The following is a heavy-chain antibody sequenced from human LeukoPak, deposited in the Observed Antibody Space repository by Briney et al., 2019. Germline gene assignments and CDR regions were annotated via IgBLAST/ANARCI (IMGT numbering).Heavy chain of an antibody. CDR2: IYHSGST. CDR1: GYSISSGYY. J-gene: IGHJ3*02. V-gene: IGHV4-38-2*01. CDR3: ARHRSSNTWYTSFDI. Sequence: SETLSLTCAVSGYSISSGYYWGWIRQPPGKGLEWIGSIYHSGSTYYNPSLKSRVTISVDTSKNQVSMKLSSVTAADTAIYYCARHRSSNTWYTSFDIWGQGTVVTVSS. D-gene: IGHD6-13*01.